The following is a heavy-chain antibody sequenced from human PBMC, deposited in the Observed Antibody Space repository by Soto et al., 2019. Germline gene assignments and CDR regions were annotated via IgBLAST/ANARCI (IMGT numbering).Heavy chain of an antibody. CDR3: ASSGLRGTNGAFDI. Sequence: EVQLVESGGGLVKPGGSLRLSCAASGFTFSSYSMNWVRQAPGKGLEWVSSISSSSSYIYYADSVKGRFTISRDNAKNSLYLQMNSLRAEDTAVYYCASSGLRGTNGAFDIWGQGTMVTVSS. V-gene: IGHV3-21*01. D-gene: IGHD3-10*01. J-gene: IGHJ3*02. CDR1: GFTFSSYS. CDR2: ISSSSSYI.